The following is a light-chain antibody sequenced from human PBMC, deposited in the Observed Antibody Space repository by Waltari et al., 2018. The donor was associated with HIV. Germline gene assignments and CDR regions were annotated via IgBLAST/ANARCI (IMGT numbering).Light chain of an antibody. V-gene: IGLV3-21*02. Sequence: SYVLLPPPSVSVAPGQPANITSGGQTVGSESVHWYQQKPGRAPMLVVYDDNGRPSGIPERFSGSNSGNTATLTISRVEAGDEADYYCQVGYGSNDRLYVFGGGTKLTVL. CDR2: DDN. CDR3: QVGYGSNDRLYV. J-gene: IGLJ3*02. CDR1: TVGSES.